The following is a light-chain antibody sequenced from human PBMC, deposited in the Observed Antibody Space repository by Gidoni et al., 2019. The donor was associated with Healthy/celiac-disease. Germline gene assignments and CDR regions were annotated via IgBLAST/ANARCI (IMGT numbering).Light chain of an antibody. J-gene: IGKJ2*01. Sequence: IVLTQSPGTLSLSPGERATLSCRASQRVSSSYLAWYQQKPSQAPRLLIYGASSRATGIPDRFSGSGSGTDFTLTISRLEPEDFAVYYCQQYGSSPLYTFGQGTKLEIK. V-gene: IGKV3-20*01. CDR3: QQYGSSPLYT. CDR2: GAS. CDR1: QRVSSSY.